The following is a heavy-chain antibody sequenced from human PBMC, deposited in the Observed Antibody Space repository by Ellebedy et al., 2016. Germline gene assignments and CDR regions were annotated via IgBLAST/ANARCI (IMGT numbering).Heavy chain of an antibody. CDR2: IYHSGST. CDR1: GYSISSGYY. CDR3: AGGGGSSWRVDY. V-gene: IGHV4-38-2*02. J-gene: IGHJ4*02. Sequence: GSLRLXXTVSGYSISSGYYWGWIRQPPGKGLEWIGSIYHSGSTYYNPSLKSRVTISVDTSKNQFSLKLSSVTAADTAVYYCAGGGGSSWRVDYWGQGTLVTVSS. D-gene: IGHD1-26*01.